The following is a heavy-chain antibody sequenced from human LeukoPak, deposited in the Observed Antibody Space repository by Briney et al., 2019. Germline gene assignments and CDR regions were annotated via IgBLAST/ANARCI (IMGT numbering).Heavy chain of an antibody. V-gene: IGHV4-34*01. CDR3: ARVFRIAAAGGMDV. CDR2: INHSGST. J-gene: IGHJ6*02. Sequence: PSETLSLTCAVYGGSFSGYYWGWIRQPPGKGLEWIGEINHSGSTNYNPSLKSRVTISVDTSKNQFSLKLSSVTAADTAVYYCARVFRIAAAGGMDVWGQGTTVTVSS. CDR1: GGSFSGYY. D-gene: IGHD6-13*01.